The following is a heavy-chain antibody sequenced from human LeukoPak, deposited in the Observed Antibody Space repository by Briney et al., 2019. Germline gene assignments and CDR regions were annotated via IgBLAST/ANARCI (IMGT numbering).Heavy chain of an antibody. J-gene: IGHJ6*02. CDR2: INHSGST. CDR1: GGSFSGYY. V-gene: IGHV4-34*01. Sequence: SETLSLTCAVHGGSFSGYYWSWIRQPPGKGLEWIGEINHSGSTNYNPSLKSRVTISVDTSKNQFSLKLSSVTAADTAVYYCASGVLSLIGVARSYYYYGMDVWGQGTTVTVSS. CDR3: ASGVLSLIGVARSYYYYGMDV. D-gene: IGHD3-3*01.